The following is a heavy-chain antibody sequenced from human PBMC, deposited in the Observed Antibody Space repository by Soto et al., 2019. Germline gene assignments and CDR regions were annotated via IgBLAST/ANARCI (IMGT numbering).Heavy chain of an antibody. D-gene: IGHD6-19*01. J-gene: IGHJ5*02. CDR1: GGSFSGYY. V-gene: IGHV4-34*01. Sequence: SETLSLTCAVYGGSFSGYYWSWIRQPPGKGLEWIGEINHSGSTNYNPSLKSRVTISVDTSKNQFSLKLSSVTAADTAVYYCARGRRYSSGWYGGRLNWFDPWGQGTMVTXS. CDR3: ARGRRYSSGWYGGRLNWFDP. CDR2: INHSGST.